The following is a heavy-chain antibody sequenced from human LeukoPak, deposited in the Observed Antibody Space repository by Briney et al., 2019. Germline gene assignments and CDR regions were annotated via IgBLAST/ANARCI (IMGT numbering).Heavy chain of an antibody. CDR1: GYTFTSYY. J-gene: IGHJ4*02. Sequence: GASVKVSCKASGYTFTSYYMHWVRQAPGQGLEWMGIINPSGGSTSYAQKFQGRVTMTRDMSTSTVYMELSSLRSEDTAVYYCARLGYCSSTSCYWDDYWGQGTLVTVSS. D-gene: IGHD2-2*01. CDR2: INPSGGST. V-gene: IGHV1-46*01. CDR3: ARLGYCSSTSCYWDDY.